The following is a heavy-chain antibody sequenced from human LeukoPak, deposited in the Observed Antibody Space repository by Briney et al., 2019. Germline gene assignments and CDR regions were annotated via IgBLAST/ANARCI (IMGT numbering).Heavy chain of an antibody. V-gene: IGHV1-8*01. Sequence: ASVKVSCKASGYTFTSYDINWVRQATGQGLEWMGWMNPNSGNTGYAQKFQGRVTMTRNTSISTAYMELSSLRSEDTAVYYCAPSSSPHNHYYYYMDVWGKGTTVTVSS. J-gene: IGHJ6*03. D-gene: IGHD6-13*01. CDR3: APSSSPHNHYYYYMDV. CDR1: GYTFTSYD. CDR2: MNPNSGNT.